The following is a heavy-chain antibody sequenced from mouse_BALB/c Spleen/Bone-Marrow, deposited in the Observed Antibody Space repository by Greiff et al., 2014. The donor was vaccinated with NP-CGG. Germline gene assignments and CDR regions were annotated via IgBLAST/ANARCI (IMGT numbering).Heavy chain of an antibody. CDR1: GYSITSDYA. Sequence: VQLQQSGPGLVKPSQSLSLTCTVTGYSITSDYAWNWIRQFPGNKLEWMGYISYSGSTSYNPSLKRQISITRDTSKNQFFLQLNSVTTEDTATYYCAKGTPYGKSFAYWGQGTLVTVSA. CDR2: ISYSGST. CDR3: AKGTPYGKSFAY. V-gene: IGHV3-2*02. J-gene: IGHJ3*01. D-gene: IGHD2-10*02.